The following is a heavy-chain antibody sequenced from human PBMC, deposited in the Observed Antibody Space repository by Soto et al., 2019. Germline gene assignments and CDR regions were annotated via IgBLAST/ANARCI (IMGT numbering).Heavy chain of an antibody. D-gene: IGHD5-18*01. J-gene: IGHJ3*02. CDR2: IYSGGST. V-gene: IGHV3-53*01. CDR1: GFTVSRNY. CDR3: ARVGSGYIYVAAFDI. Sequence: PGGSLRLSCAASGFTVSRNYISWVRQAPGKALEWVSVIYSGGSTYYADSVKGRFTISRDNSKNTLYLQMNSLRAEDTAVYYCARVGSGYIYVAAFDIWGQGTMVTVSS.